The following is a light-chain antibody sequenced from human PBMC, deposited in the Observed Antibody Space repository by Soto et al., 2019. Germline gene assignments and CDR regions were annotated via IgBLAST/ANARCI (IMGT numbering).Light chain of an antibody. CDR3: QQCYNWPLT. Sequence: EILMTQSPATLSVSPGERATLSCRASQSVSSSLAWYQQKPGQAPRLLLYGASTRATGVPARFSGSGSGTEFALTISSLQSEDFAVYYCQQCYNWPLTFGGGTKVEIK. V-gene: IGKV3-15*01. CDR2: GAS. J-gene: IGKJ4*01. CDR1: QSVSSS.